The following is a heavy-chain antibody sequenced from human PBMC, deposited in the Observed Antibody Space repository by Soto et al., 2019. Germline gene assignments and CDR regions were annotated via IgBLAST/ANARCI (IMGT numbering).Heavy chain of an antibody. CDR1: GYTFTGYY. Sequence: QVQLVQSGAEVKKPGASVKVSCKASGYTFTGYYMHWVRQAPGQGPEWRGWINPNSGGTTYAQKFQGRVTVTRDPSISTAYMELSSLRSDDTAVYYCARGGSSSLDYWGQGTLVTVSS. D-gene: IGHD6-6*01. CDR3: ARGGSSSLDY. J-gene: IGHJ4*02. V-gene: IGHV1-2*02. CDR2: INPNSGGT.